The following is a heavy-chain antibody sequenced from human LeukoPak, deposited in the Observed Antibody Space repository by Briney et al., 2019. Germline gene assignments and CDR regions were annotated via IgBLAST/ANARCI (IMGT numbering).Heavy chain of an antibody. J-gene: IGHJ3*01. V-gene: IGHV1-69*01. CDR1: GGTFSSYA. Sequence: SVKVSCKASGGTFSSYAISWVRQAPGQGLEWMGGIIPIFGTANYAQKFQGRVTITADESTSTAYMELNSLRVEDTAVYYCARDSSGYKSFDLWGQGTMVTVSS. D-gene: IGHD3-22*01. CDR2: IIPIFGTA. CDR3: ARDSSGYKSFDL.